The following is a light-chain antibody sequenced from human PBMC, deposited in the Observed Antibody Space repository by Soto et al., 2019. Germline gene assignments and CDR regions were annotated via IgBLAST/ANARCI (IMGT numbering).Light chain of an antibody. CDR2: GAS. J-gene: IGKJ1*01. Sequence: AIQMTQSPSSLSASVGDRVTITGRASQGIRTELGWYQQKPGSAPKLLIYGASTLQGGVPSRFSGIGSGTDFTLTISSLQPEDFATYYCLQDYNYPRTFGQGTKVDIK. CDR1: QGIRTE. V-gene: IGKV1-6*02. CDR3: LQDYNYPRT.